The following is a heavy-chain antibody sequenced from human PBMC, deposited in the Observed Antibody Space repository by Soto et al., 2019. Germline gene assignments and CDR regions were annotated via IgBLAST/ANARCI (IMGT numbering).Heavy chain of an antibody. J-gene: IGHJ3*02. CDR3: AKDFNGGSYDAFDI. Sequence: GGSLRLSCAASGFTFSSYGMHWVRQAPGKGLEWVAVISYDGSNKYYADSVKGRFTISRDNSKNTLYLQMNSLRAEDTAVYYCAKDFNGGSYDAFDIWGQGTMVTVSS. CDR1: GFTFSSYG. V-gene: IGHV3-30*18. D-gene: IGHD1-26*01. CDR2: ISYDGSNK.